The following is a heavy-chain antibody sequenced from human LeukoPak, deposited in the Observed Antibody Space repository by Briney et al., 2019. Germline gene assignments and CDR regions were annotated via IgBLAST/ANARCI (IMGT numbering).Heavy chain of an antibody. CDR2: ISSSSSTI. CDR1: GFTFTSYS. Sequence: PGGSLRLSCAASGFTFTSYSMNWVRQAPGKGLEWISYISSSSSTIYYADSVKGRFTISRDNAKNPLYLQVNSLRAEDTAVYYCARGRRVLVVGATRRGFDFWGQGTLVTVSS. CDR3: ARGRRVLVVGATRRGFDF. V-gene: IGHV3-48*01. D-gene: IGHD2-15*01. J-gene: IGHJ4*02.